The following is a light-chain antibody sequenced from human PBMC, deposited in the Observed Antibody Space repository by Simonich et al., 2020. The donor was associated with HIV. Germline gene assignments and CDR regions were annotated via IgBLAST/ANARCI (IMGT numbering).Light chain of an antibody. Sequence: QSALTQPASVSGSPGQSITISCTGTSSDVGCYNYVSWYQQHPGKAPKLMIYDVSKRPSGVSNRFSASKSGNTASLTISGLQARDEADYYCSSYTGSNTVVFGGGTKLTVL. CDR1: SSDVGCYNY. J-gene: IGLJ2*01. CDR2: DVS. V-gene: IGLV2-14*01. CDR3: SSYTGSNTVV.